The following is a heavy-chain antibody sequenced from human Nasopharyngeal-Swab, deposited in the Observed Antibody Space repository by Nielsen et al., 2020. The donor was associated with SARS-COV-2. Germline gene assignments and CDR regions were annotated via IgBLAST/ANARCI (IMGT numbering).Heavy chain of an antibody. CDR1: GYTFTSYY. V-gene: IGHV1-46*01. J-gene: IGHJ6*02. D-gene: IGHD3-3*01. CDR3: AVEIITIFGVVQPNYGMGV. Sequence: ASVKVSCKASGYTFTSYYMHWVRQAPGQGPEWMGIINPSGGSTSYAQKFQGRVTMTRDTSTSTVYMELSSLRSEDTAVYYCAVEIITIFGVVQPNYGMGVWGQGTTVTVSS. CDR2: INPSGGST.